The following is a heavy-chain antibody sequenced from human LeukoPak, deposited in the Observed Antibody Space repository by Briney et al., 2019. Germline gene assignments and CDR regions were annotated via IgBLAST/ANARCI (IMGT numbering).Heavy chain of an antibody. CDR2: IRSEPKSYTT. CDR3: TRQDCSGSSFSYVDS. CDR1: GFTFSGFY. Sequence: PGGSLRLSCAASGFTFSGFYMHWVRQASGKGLEWVGLIRSEPKSYTTVYAASVQGRFTISRDDSKNTAYLQMNSLKAEDTAVYFCTRQDCSGSSFSYVDSWGQGTLVNVYS. J-gene: IGHJ4*02. V-gene: IGHV3-73*01. D-gene: IGHD2-15*01.